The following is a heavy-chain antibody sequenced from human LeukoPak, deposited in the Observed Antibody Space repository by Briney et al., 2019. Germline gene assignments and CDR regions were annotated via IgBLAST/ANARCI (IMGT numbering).Heavy chain of an antibody. Sequence: SETLSLTCAVYGGSFSGYYWSWIRQPPGKGLEWIGEINHSGSTNCNPSLKSRVTISVDTSKNQFSLKLSSVTAADTAVYYCARALKFVNYYDSSGYYGYWGQGTLVTVSS. V-gene: IGHV4-34*01. CDR2: INHSGST. CDR3: ARALKFVNYYDSSGYYGY. CDR1: GGSFSGYY. J-gene: IGHJ4*02. D-gene: IGHD3-22*01.